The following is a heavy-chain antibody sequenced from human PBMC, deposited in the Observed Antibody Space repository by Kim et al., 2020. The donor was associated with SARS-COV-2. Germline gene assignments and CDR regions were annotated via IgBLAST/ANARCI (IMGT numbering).Heavy chain of an antibody. Sequence: KSRVTISVDTSKNQFSLKLSSVTAADTAVYYCARHAYTYYYDSSGYYFDYWGQGTLVTVSS. J-gene: IGHJ4*02. V-gene: IGHV4-39*01. D-gene: IGHD3-22*01. CDR3: ARHAYTYYYDSSGYYFDY.